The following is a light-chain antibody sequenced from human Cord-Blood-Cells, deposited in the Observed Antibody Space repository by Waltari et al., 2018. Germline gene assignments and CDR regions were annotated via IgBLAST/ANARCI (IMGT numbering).Light chain of an antibody. V-gene: IGKV1-39*01. Sequence: DIQMTQSPSSLSASVGDRVTITCRASQSISSYLNWYQQKPGKAPKLLIYAASSLQSGVPSRFSGSGSGTDFTLTISSLQPEDFATDYCQQSYSTWTFGQWTKVEIK. CDR3: QQSYSTWT. CDR2: AAS. J-gene: IGKJ1*01. CDR1: QSISSY.